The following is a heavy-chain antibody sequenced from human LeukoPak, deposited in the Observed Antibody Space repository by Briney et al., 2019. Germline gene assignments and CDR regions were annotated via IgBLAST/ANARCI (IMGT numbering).Heavy chain of an antibody. CDR1: GFTFRTYG. CDR3: ARDYYGSGSSPGFDY. V-gene: IGHV3-30*12. CDR2: IRYDGSNT. Sequence: GRSLRLSCAASGFTFRTYGMHWVRQAPGKGLEWVAFIRYDGSNTYYADSVKGRFTISRDNSKNTLYLQMNSLRAEDTAVYYCARDYYGSGSSPGFDYWGQGTLVTVSS. J-gene: IGHJ4*02. D-gene: IGHD3-10*01.